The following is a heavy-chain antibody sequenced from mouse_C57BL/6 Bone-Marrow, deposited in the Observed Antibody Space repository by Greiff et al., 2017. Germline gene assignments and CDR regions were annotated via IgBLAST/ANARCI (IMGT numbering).Heavy chain of an antibody. V-gene: IGHV1-81*01. CDR1: GYTFTSYG. D-gene: IGHD1-1*01. CDR2: IYPRSGNT. CDR3: ARWGTTVVARYAMYY. J-gene: IGHJ4*01. Sequence: VQLQQSGAELARPGASVKLSCKASGYTFTSYGISWVKQRTGQGLEWIGEIYPRSGNTYYNEKFKGKATLTADKSSSTAYMELSSLTSEDSAVYFCARWGTTVVARYAMYYWGQGTSVTVSS.